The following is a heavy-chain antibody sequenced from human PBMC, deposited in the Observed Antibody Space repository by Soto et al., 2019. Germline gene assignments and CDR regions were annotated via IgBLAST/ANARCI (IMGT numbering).Heavy chain of an antibody. CDR1: GFTFSSFE. Sequence: GGSLRLSCAASGFTFSSFEMNWVRQAPDKGLEWASYISSSGSTKYYADSVKGRFTVSRDNAKNSVYLEMNSLSAEDTALYYCARESEDLTSNFDYWGQGTLVTVSS. J-gene: IGHJ4*02. V-gene: IGHV3-48*03. CDR2: ISSSGSTK. CDR3: ARESEDLTSNFDY.